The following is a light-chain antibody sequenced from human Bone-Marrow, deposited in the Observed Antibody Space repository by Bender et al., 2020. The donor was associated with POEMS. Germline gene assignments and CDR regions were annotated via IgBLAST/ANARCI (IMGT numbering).Light chain of an antibody. CDR3: SARDNSGNPRYV. CDR2: GQN. V-gene: IGLV3-19*01. J-gene: IGLJ1*01. Sequence: GQNSRPSGIPERFSGSESGDTAFLTITGARAEDEGDYYCSARDNSGNPRYVFGTGTKVTVL.